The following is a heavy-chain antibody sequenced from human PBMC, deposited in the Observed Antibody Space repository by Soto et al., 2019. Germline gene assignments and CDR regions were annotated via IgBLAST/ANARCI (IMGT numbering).Heavy chain of an antibody. CDR1: GFTFSSYS. CDR2: ISSSSSTI. Sequence: EVQLVESGGGLVQPGGSLRLSCAASGFTFSSYSMNWVRQAPGKGLEWVSYISSSSSTIYYADSVKGRFTISRDNANNSLYLQMNSLRAEDTAVYYCARLLVDPWYMDVCGKGTTVTFSS. V-gene: IGHV3-48*01. J-gene: IGHJ6*03. CDR3: ARLLVDPWYMDV. D-gene: IGHD1-26*01.